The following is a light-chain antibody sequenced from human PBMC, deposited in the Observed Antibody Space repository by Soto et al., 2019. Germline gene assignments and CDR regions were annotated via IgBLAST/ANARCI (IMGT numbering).Light chain of an antibody. CDR2: GAS. J-gene: IGKJ2*01. CDR1: QGIDNL. CDR3: LQHNSYPYT. Sequence: DIQMTQSPSAMSASVGDRVTITCRASQGIDNLLAWFQQKPGTVPKRLIYGASSLQSGVPSRFSGSGSGTEFTLTISSLQPEDIATYCCLQHNSYPYTFGQGTKLEIK. V-gene: IGKV1-17*03.